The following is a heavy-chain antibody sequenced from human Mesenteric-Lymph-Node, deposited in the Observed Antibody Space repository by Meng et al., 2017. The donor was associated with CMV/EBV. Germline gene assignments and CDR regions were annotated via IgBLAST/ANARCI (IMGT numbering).Heavy chain of an antibody. D-gene: IGHD3-10*01. CDR3: AAPAGGSYNWFDP. Sequence: SETLSLTCTVSGGSISSFYWSWIRQPPGKGLEWIGYIYYSGSTNYIPSLQSRVTMSLDTSNNRFSLKLRSVTAADSAVYYCAAPAGGSYNWFDPWGQGTLVTVSS. V-gene: IGHV4-59*01. CDR1: GGSISSFY. J-gene: IGHJ5*02. CDR2: IYYSGST.